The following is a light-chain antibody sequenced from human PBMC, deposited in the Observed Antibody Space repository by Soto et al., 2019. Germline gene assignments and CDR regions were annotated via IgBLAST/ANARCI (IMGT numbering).Light chain of an antibody. J-gene: IGKJ5*01. Sequence: DIQMTQSPSTLSASVGDRVTITCRASQSLNNELAWYQQKPGKAPTLLMYDASTLERGVPSRFSGTGSGTEFTLTISSLQPDDFATYYCQQYHRSSITFGQGTRLEIK. CDR3: QQYHRSSIT. CDR2: DAS. CDR1: QSLNNE. V-gene: IGKV1-5*01.